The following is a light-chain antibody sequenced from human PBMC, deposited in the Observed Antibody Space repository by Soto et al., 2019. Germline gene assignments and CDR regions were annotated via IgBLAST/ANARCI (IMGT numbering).Light chain of an antibody. J-gene: IGKJ5*01. V-gene: IGKV3-20*01. CDR1: QGISSY. CDR3: QQYGSSPPIT. CDR2: AAS. Sequence: TQSPSTLSASVGDRVTIVCRASQGISSYLAWYQHKSGQAPRLLIYAASRRATGIPDRFSGSGSGTDFTLTISRLEPEDFAVYYCQQYGSSPPITFGQGTRLEIK.